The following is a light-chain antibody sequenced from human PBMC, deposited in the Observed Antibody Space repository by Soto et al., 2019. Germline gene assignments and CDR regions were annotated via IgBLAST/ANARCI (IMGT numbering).Light chain of an antibody. CDR1: QSVGNN. V-gene: IGKV3-15*01. CDR2: ATS. CDR3: QQYSDWPLT. J-gene: IGKJ4*01. Sequence: EIVVTQSPATLSVSPGERATLSCRASQSVGNNFAWYQQKSGQAPRLLIFATSTRATGVPARFSGSGSGTEFTLTISSLQSEDFAVYYCQQYSDWPLTFGGGTKVEIE.